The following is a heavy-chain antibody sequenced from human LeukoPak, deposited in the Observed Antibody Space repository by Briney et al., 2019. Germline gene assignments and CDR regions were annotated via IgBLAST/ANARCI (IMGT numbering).Heavy chain of an antibody. CDR3: ARDPLRSSWSTYNNAMDV. CDR2: ISAYNGNT. CDR1: GYSFTSYA. J-gene: IGHJ6*02. Sequence: ASVRVSCKASGYSFTSYAINWVRQAPGQGLEWMGWISAYNGNTEYSQKVQGRVTMTTDASTSTAYMELVSLTSDDTAVCYCARDPLRSSWSTYNNAMDVWGQGTTVTVS. D-gene: IGHD6-13*01. V-gene: IGHV1-18*04.